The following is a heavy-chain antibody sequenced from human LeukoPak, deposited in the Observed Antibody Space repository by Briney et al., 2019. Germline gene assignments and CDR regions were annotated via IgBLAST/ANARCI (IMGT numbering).Heavy chain of an antibody. CDR1: GFTVSSNY. J-gene: IGHJ4*02. CDR2: IYSGGST. Sequence: GGSLRLSCAASGFTVSSNYMSWVRQAPGKGLEWVSVIYSGGSTYYADSVKGRFTISRHNSKNTLYLQMNSLRAEDTAVYYCAREAGYSYGHGWYYFDYWGQGTLATVSS. V-gene: IGHV3-53*04. D-gene: IGHD5-18*01. CDR3: AREAGYSYGHGWYYFDY.